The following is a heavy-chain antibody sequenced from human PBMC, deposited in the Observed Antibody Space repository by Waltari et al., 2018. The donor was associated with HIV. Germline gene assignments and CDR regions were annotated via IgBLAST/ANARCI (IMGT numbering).Heavy chain of an antibody. CDR2: ISTASTYI. D-gene: IGHD6-19*01. CDR3: ARSSVPVGPLYGMDV. CDR1: GFTFRSFS. Sequence: EMQLVESGGGLVKPGGSLRLSCAASGFTFRSFSMNWVRRAPGKGLEWCSSISTASTYIYYGDSVKGRFTISRDNAKNSLYLQMNSLRAEDTAVYFCARSSVPVGPLYGMDVWGQGTTVTVAS. J-gene: IGHJ6*02. V-gene: IGHV3-21*02.